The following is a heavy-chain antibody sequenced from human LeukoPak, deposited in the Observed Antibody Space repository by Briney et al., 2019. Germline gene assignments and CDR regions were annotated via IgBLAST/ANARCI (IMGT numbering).Heavy chain of an antibody. CDR2: INGGNGET. V-gene: IGHV1-3*01. CDR3: ARVGPLDYWVVVTAIQGDAFDI. Sequence: ASVKVSCKGSGYTFSAYVLHWVRQAPGQSLEWMGWINGGNGETRYSENFHGRVTITRDAAAKTSYMELSSLGPEDTAVYYCARVGPLDYWVVVTAIQGDAFDIWGQGTMVTVSS. CDR1: GYTFSAYV. D-gene: IGHD2-21*02. J-gene: IGHJ3*02.